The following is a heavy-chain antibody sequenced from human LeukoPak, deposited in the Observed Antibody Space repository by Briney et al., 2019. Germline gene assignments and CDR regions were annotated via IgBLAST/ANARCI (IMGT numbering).Heavy chain of an antibody. D-gene: IGHD4-17*01. CDR2: IYYSGST. CDR1: GGSISSSSYY. J-gene: IGHJ3*02. CDR3: ARPNTADDVFDI. V-gene: IGHV4-39*01. Sequence: SETLSLTCTVSGGSISSSSYYWGWIRQPPGKGLEWIGSIYYSGSTYYNPSLKSRVTISVDTSKNQFSLKLSSVTAADTAVYYCARPNTADDVFDIWGQGTMVTVSS.